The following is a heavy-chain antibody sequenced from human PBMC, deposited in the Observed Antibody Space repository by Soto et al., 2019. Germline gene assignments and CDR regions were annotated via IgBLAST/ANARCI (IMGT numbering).Heavy chain of an antibody. V-gene: IGHV3-23*01. Sequence: EVQLLESGGGLVQPGGSLRLSCAASGFTFSSYAMSWVRQAPGKGLEWVSAISGSGGSTYYADSVKGRFTISRDNSKNTLYLQMNRLRAEDTAVYYGAKAYYDYIWGTPVDYWGQGTLVTVSS. CDR3: AKAYYDYIWGTPVDY. CDR2: ISGSGGST. CDR1: GFTFSSYA. J-gene: IGHJ4*02. D-gene: IGHD3-16*01.